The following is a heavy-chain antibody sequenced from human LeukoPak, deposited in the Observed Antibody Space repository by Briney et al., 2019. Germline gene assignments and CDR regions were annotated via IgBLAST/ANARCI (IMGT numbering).Heavy chain of an antibody. V-gene: IGHV3-30*03. Sequence: GGSLRLSCAASGLTFSTFGMHWVRQAPGKGLEWVAVISYDGSNKYYADSVKGRFTISRDNSKNTLYLQMNSLRAEDTAVYYCARDPSPFSAHCDHTSCYDDWGQGTLVTVSS. CDR1: GLTFSTFG. J-gene: IGHJ4*02. CDR3: ARDPSPFSAHCDHTSCYDD. CDR2: ISYDGSNK. D-gene: IGHD2-2*01.